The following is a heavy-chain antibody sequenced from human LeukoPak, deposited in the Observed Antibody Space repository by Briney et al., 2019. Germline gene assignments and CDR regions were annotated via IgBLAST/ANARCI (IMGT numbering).Heavy chain of an antibody. CDR3: ARDGHGGNSGDDY. CDR2: IIPIFGTA. V-gene: IGHV1-69*13. J-gene: IGHJ4*02. Sequence: SVKVSCKASGYTFTSYGISWVRQAPGQGLEWMGGIIPIFGTANYAQKFQGRVTITADESTSTAYMELSSLRSEDTAVYYCARDGHGGNSGDDYWGQGTLVTVSS. CDR1: GYTFTSYG. D-gene: IGHD4-23*01.